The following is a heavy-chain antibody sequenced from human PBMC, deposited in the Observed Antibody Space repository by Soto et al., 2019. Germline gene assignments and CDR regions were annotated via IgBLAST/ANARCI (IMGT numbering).Heavy chain of an antibody. J-gene: IGHJ4*02. Sequence: GLSKRLRYGASGCNCGDYCMHWVSKDKGKGLEWVAAIAYDGSNKYYADSVKGRFTISRDNSKNTLYLQMNSLRADDTAVYYCARDPFDYDSDSVPPPSRGFDYWGQGTLVTVSS. V-gene: IGHV3-30*03. CDR3: ARDPFDYDSDSVPPPSRGFDY. CDR2: IAYDGSNK. CDR1: GCNCGDYC. D-gene: IGHD3-22*01.